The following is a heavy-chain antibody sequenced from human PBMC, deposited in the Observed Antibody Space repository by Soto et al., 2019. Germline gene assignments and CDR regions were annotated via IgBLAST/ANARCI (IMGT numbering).Heavy chain of an antibody. J-gene: IGHJ4*02. CDR2: VYYSGST. V-gene: IGHV4-59*02. CDR1: GGSVSSYS. Sequence: PSETLSLTCTVSGGSVSSYSWTWVRQPPGKGLEWIGYVYYSGSTHYNPSLKSRVIISRDNAQNSLFLQMNTLRPEDTAMYYCARVAYWGPGTQVTVSS. CDR3: ARVAY.